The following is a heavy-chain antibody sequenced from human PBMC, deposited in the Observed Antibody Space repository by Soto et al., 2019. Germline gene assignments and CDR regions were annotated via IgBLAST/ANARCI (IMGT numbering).Heavy chain of an antibody. J-gene: IGHJ4*02. V-gene: IGHV1-2*02. Sequence: QVQLVQSGAEVKKPGASVKVSCRASGYSFTGYYIHWVRQAPGQGLEWMGWISPNTGDTNYAQKFQGRVTLTRDTPITIFKMGLRRLRSDDTAVFFCGSAESSNNTRTNALWGQGTLVTVSS. CDR2: ISPNTGDT. CDR3: GSAESSNNTRTNAL. D-gene: IGHD1-1*01. CDR1: GYSFTGYY.